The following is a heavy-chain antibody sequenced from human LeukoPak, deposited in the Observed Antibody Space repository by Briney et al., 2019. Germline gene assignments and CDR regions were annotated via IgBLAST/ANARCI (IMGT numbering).Heavy chain of an antibody. J-gene: IGHJ4*02. CDR3: ARVEVYDSSRRQFDC. CDR1: GGSISSSSYY. D-gene: IGHD3-22*01. V-gene: IGHV4-39*07. Sequence: SETLSLTCTVSGGSISSSSYYWGWIRQPPGKGLEWIGSIYYRGSTYYNPSLKSRVTISVDTSKNQFSLKLSSVTAADTAVYYCARVEVYDSSRRQFDCWGQGTLVTVSS. CDR2: IYYRGST.